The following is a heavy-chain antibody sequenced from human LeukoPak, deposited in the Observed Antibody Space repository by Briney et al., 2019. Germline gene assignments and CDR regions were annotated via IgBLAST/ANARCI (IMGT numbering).Heavy chain of an antibody. Sequence: PGGSLRLSCAATGFTFSSFGIHWARQAPGKGLEWVAVISNDGSNKDYADSVKGRFTISRDNSKNTLYLQMNSLRTEDTAVYYCAKAEGYDILTGLDYWGQGTLVTVSS. CDR2: ISNDGSNK. CDR3: AKAEGYDILTGLDY. CDR1: GFTFSSFG. J-gene: IGHJ4*02. D-gene: IGHD3-9*01. V-gene: IGHV3-30*18.